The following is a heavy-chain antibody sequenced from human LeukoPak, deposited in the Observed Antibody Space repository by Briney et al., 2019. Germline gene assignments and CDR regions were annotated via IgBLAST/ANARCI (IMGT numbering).Heavy chain of an antibody. D-gene: IGHD3-10*01. CDR3: ARGESVDI. J-gene: IGHJ3*02. Sequence: SETLSLTCTVSGGSISSYYWSWIRQPPGKGLEWIGYIYYSGSTNYNPSLKSRVTISVDTSKNQFSLKLSSVTAADTAVYYCARGESVDIWGQGTMVTVYS. CDR2: IYYSGST. CDR1: GGSISSYY. V-gene: IGHV4-59*01.